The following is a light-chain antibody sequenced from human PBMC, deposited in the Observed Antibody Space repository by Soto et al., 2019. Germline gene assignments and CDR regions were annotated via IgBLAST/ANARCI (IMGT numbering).Light chain of an antibody. CDR2: GAS. CDR3: QQYDSSPRT. J-gene: IGKJ2*01. V-gene: IGKV3-20*01. Sequence: EIVLTQSPGTLSLSPGERATLSCRASQSVSRSFLAWCQQKPGQAPRLLIYGASSRATGIPDRLSGSGSGTDFTLTISRLEPEDFAVYYCQQYDSSPRTFGQGTKLEIK. CDR1: QSVSRSF.